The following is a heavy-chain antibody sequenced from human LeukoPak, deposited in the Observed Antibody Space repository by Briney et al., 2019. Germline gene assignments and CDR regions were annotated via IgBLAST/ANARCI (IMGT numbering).Heavy chain of an antibody. J-gene: IGHJ6*02. D-gene: IGHD2-2*02. CDR3: ASGPGDCSSTSCYNGAYYYYGMGV. CDR2: IIPILGIA. V-gene: IGHV1-69*04. Sequence: ASVKVSCKASGGTFSSYAINWVRQAPGQGLEWMGRIIPILGIANYAQKFQGRVTITADKSTSTAYMELSSLRSEDTAVYYCASGPGDCSSTSCYNGAYYYYGMGVWRQGTTVTVSS. CDR1: GGTFSSYA.